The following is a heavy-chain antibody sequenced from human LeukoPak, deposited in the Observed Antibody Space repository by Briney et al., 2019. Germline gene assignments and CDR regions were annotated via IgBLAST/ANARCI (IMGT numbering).Heavy chain of an antibody. Sequence: GESLKISCKASGYRFANYWIGWVRQMPGKGLEWMGIIYPGDSDTKYSPSFQGQVTISADKSTSTAYLQWSSLKASDTAMYYCTRQTGYPSDLDYWAQGTLVTVSS. CDR1: GYRFANYW. CDR3: TRQTGYPSDLDY. J-gene: IGHJ4*02. D-gene: IGHD5-12*01. V-gene: IGHV5-51*01. CDR2: IYPGDSDT.